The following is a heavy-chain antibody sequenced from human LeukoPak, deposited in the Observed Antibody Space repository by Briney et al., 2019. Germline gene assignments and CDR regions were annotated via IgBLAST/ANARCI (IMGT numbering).Heavy chain of an antibody. V-gene: IGHV3-23*01. CDR1: RFTFNSYA. J-gene: IGHJ4*02. CDR3: ARNENSGWGYFDY. Sequence: GGSLRLSCAASRFTFNSYAMSWFRQAPGKGLEWVSVIGGSNGITFYVGSVKGRFTISRDNSKDTLYLQMNSLRAEDTAVYYCARNENSGWGYFDYWGQGTLVTVSS. CDR2: IGGSNGIT. D-gene: IGHD5-12*01.